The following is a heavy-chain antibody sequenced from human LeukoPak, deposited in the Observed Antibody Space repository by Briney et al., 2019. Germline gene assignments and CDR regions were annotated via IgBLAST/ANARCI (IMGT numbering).Heavy chain of an antibody. CDR3: ARARCSRTSCNTESDY. CDR2: INSDGSST. CDR1: GFTLSPYW. Sequence: PGGSLRLSCSASGFTLSPYWMHWVRQSPGKGLVWVSRINSDGSSTTYADSVKGRFTISRDNTKNTLYLQMNILRAEDTAVYYCARARCSRTSCNTESDYWGQATLVTVSS. V-gene: IGHV3-74*01. J-gene: IGHJ4*02. D-gene: IGHD2-2*01.